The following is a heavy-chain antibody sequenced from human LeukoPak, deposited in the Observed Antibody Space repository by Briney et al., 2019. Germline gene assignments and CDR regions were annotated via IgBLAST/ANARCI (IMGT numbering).Heavy chain of an antibody. CDR1: GFTFSSFA. V-gene: IGHV3-30-3*01. D-gene: IGHD2-2*01. J-gene: IGHJ3*02. Sequence: GGSLCLSCAASGFTFSSFAMHWVRQAPGKGLEWVTVISYDGSNKYYADSVKGRFTISRDNSENTLYLQMNSLRAEDTAVFYCAKDMCSGTSCSRRALDIWGQGTMVTVSS. CDR3: AKDMCSGTSCSRRALDI. CDR2: ISYDGSNK.